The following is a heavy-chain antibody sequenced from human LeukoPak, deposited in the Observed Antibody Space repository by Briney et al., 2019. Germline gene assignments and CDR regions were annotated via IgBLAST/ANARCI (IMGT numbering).Heavy chain of an antibody. J-gene: IGHJ4*02. CDR1: GGTFSSYA. V-gene: IGHV1-69*05. CDR3: ARGRRPSYSSSWYPAFDY. CDR2: IIPIFGTA. D-gene: IGHD6-13*01. Sequence: GASVKVSCKASGGTFSSYAISWVRQAPGQGLEWMGRIIPIFGTANYAQKFQDRVTITTDESTSTAYMELSSLRSEDTAVYYCARGRRPSYSSSWYPAFDYWGQGTLVTVSS.